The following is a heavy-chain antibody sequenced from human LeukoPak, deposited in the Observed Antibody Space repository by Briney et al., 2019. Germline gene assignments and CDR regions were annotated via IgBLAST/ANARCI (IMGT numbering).Heavy chain of an antibody. CDR3: TRQADYMITFGGVIDY. J-gene: IGHJ4*02. V-gene: IGHV3-73*01. D-gene: IGHD3-16*02. Sequence: GGSLRLSCAASGFTFSGSATHWVRQASGKGLEWVGRIRSKANSYATAYAASVKGRFTISRDDSKNTAYLQMNSLKTEDTAVYYCTRQADYMITFGGVIDYWGQGTLVTVSS. CDR2: IRSKANSYAT. CDR1: GFTFSGSA.